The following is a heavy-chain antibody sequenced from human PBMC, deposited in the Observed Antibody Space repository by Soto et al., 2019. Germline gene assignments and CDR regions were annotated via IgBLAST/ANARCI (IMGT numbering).Heavy chain of an antibody. D-gene: IGHD6-13*01. V-gene: IGHV3-66*01. CDR1: GFTVSSNY. Sequence: EVQLVESGGGLVQPGGSLRLSCAASGFTVSSNYMSWVRQAPGKGLEWVSVIYSGGSTYYADSVKGRFTISRDNSENTLYLQMNSLRAEDTAVYYCARDSSSWDGGFDYWGQGTLVTVSS. CDR2: IYSGGST. J-gene: IGHJ4*02. CDR3: ARDSSSWDGGFDY.